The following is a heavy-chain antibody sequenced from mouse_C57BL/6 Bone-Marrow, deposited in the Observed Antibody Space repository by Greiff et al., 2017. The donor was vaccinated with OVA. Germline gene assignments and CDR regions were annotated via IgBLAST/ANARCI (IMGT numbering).Heavy chain of an antibody. CDR3: ARGRVTTVGAPNAMDY. V-gene: IGHV5-12*01. J-gene: IGHJ4*01. CDR1: GFTFSDYY. Sequence: DVKLVESGGGLVQPGGSLKFSCAASGFTFSDYYMYWVRQTPEKRLEWVAYISNGGGSTYYPDTVKGRFTISRDNAKNTLYLQMSRLTSEDTAMYYCARGRVTTVGAPNAMDYWGQGTSVTVSS. D-gene: IGHD1-1*01. CDR2: ISNGGGST.